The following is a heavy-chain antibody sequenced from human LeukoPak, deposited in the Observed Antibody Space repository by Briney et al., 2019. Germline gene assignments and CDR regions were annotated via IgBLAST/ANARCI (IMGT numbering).Heavy chain of an antibody. D-gene: IGHD2-2*01. Sequence: GGSLRLSCAASGFTVSSNYMSWVRQAPGKGLEWVSVIYSGGSTYYADPVKGRFTISRDNSKNTLYLQMNSLRAEDTAVYYCARDSRSASAFDIWGQGTMVTVSS. CDR2: IYSGGST. J-gene: IGHJ3*02. V-gene: IGHV3-53*01. CDR3: ARDSRSASAFDI. CDR1: GFTVSSNY.